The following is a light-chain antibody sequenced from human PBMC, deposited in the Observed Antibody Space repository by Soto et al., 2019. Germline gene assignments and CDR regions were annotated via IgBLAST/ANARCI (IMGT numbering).Light chain of an antibody. CDR3: SSYTSSSTRV. V-gene: IGLV2-14*01. CDR2: HLS. CDR1: SSVVGGYDY. Sequence: QCALTQPRSVSGSPGESITIACTGTSSVVGGYDYFSWYQQHPGKAPNLFIYHLSNRPSGVSNRFSRSTSCNTASLTISGLQAEDEADSYCSSYTSSSTRVFGTWTKGTVL. J-gene: IGLJ1*01.